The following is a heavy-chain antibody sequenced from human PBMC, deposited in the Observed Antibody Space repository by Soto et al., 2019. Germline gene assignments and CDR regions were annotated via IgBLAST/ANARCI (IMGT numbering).Heavy chain of an antibody. CDR2: ILPIFDEP. Sequence: LQAPGQRPEWMGNILPIFDEPTYAFTLKNRLNIVADKSNDVVYMELGSLTSEDTAIYYCAKDRPYNLRGYIRHHDASDVWGQGTSVFVSS. V-gene: IGHV1-69*04. CDR3: AKDRPYNLRGYIRHHDASDV. J-gene: IGHJ3*01. D-gene: IGHD5-12*01.